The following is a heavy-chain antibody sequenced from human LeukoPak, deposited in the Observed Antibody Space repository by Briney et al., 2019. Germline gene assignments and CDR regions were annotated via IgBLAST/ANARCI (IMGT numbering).Heavy chain of an antibody. V-gene: IGHV3-53*01. J-gene: IGHJ4*02. CDR2: IYSGGST. D-gene: IGHD6-6*01. Sequence: GGSLRLSCAASGFTVSSNYMSWVRQAPGKGLEWVSVIYSGGSTYYADSVKGRFTISRDNSKNTLYLQMNSLRAEDTAVYYCARDRYSSSSGLDFWGQGTLVTVSS. CDR1: GFTVSSNY. CDR3: ARDRYSSSSGLDF.